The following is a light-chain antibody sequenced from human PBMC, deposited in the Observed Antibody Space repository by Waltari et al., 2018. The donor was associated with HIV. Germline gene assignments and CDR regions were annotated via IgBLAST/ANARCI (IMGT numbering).Light chain of an antibody. Sequence: DIQMTQSPSTLSASVGARVTITCRASQDIRGDLAWFQQTAGKAPKRLIYAALSLQSGVPSRFSGSGFATEFTLTISSLQPEDFATYYCLQYNVFPLTFGGGTRVDMK. V-gene: IGKV1-17*01. CDR3: LQYNVFPLT. CDR2: AAL. CDR1: QDIRGD. J-gene: IGKJ4*01.